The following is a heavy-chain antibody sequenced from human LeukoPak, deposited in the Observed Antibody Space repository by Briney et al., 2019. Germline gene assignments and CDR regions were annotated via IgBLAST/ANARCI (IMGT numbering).Heavy chain of an antibody. CDR2: ISYDGSNK. V-gene: IGHV3-30-3*01. CDR3: ARDPKTGGEVPDI. CDR1: GFTFSSYA. Sequence: PGGSLRLSCAASGFTFSSYAMHWVRQAPGKGLEWVAVISYDGSNKYYADSVKGRFTISRDNSKNTLYLQMNSLRAEDTAVYYCARDPKTGGEVPDIWGQGTMVTVSS. J-gene: IGHJ3*02. D-gene: IGHD3-10*01.